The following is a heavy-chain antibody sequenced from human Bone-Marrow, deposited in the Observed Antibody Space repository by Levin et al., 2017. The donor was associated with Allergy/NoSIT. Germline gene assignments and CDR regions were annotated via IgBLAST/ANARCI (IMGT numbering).Heavy chain of an antibody. J-gene: IGHJ4*02. CDR1: GFTFSSYS. Sequence: GGSLRLSCAASGFTFSSYSMNWVRQAPGKGLEWISYISTSSSTIYYADSVEGRFTISRDNAKNSLYLQMNSLRDEDTAVYYCARGRGYSSTPTDFDYWGQGTLVTVSS. CDR3: ARGRGYSSTPTDFDY. D-gene: IGHD6-19*01. CDR2: ISTSSSTI. V-gene: IGHV3-48*02.